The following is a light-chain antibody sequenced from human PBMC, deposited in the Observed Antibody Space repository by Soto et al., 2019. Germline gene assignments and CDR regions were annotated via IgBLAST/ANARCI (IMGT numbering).Light chain of an antibody. V-gene: IGKV3-15*01. CDR2: GAS. Sequence: EIVMTQSPATLSVSPGERATLSCRASQSASSTVAWYQQKPGQAPRLLIFGASNRATRIPTRFSGTGSGTDFTLTISRLEPEDFAVYYCQQYNNWPPTFGQGTRLEIK. CDR3: QQYNNWPPT. J-gene: IGKJ5*01. CDR1: QSASST.